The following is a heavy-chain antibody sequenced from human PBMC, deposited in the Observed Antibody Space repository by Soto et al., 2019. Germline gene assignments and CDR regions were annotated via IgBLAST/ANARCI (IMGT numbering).Heavy chain of an antibody. Sequence: ASVKVSCKASGYTFTSYDINWVRQATGQGLEWMGWMNPNSGNTGYAQKFQGRVTMTRNTSISTAYMELSSLRSEDTGVYYCARDEGTAMVPGYYYGMDVWGQGTTVTVSS. CDR3: ARDEGTAMVPGYYYGMDV. V-gene: IGHV1-8*01. CDR2: MNPNSGNT. CDR1: GYTFTSYD. D-gene: IGHD5-18*01. J-gene: IGHJ6*02.